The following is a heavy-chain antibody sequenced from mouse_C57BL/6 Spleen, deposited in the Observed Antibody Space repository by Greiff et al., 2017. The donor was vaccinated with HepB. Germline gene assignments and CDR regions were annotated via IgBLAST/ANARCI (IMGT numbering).Heavy chain of an antibody. V-gene: IGHV1-53*01. J-gene: IGHJ3*01. CDR2: INPSNGGT. CDR1: GYTFTSYW. CDR3: ARSGYYGYAWFAY. Sequence: QVQLQQPGPELVKPGASVKLSCKASGYTFTSYWMHWVKQRPGQGLEWIGNINPSNGGTNYNEKFKSKATLTVDKSSSTAYMQLSSLTSEDSAVYYCARSGYYGYAWFAYWGQGTLVTVSA. D-gene: IGHD2-2*01.